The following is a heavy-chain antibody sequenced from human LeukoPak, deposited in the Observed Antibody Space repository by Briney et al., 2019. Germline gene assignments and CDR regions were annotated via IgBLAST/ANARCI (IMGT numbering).Heavy chain of an antibody. V-gene: IGHV1-69*04. D-gene: IGHD6-19*01. J-gene: IGHJ6*02. CDR1: GGTFSSYA. CDR2: IIPILGIA. CDR3: ARVGLGWGIAVAGLNTYYYYGMDV. Sequence: SVKVPCKASGGTFSSYAISWVRQAPGQGLEWMGRIIPILGIANYAQKFQGRVTITADKSTSTAYMELSSLRSEDTAVYYCARVGLGWGIAVAGLNTYYYYGMDVWGQGTTVTVSS.